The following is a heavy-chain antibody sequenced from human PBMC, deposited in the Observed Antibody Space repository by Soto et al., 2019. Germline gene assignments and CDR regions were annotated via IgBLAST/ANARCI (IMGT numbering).Heavy chain of an antibody. CDR2: ISAYNGNT. J-gene: IGHJ6*02. CDR3: ARDVHYDSSGYYLGWYYGMDV. Sequence: ASVKVSCKASGYTFTSYGISWVRQAPGQGLEWMGWISAYNGNTNYAQKLQGRVTMTTDTSTSTAYMELRSLRSDDTAVYYCARDVHYDSSGYYLGWYYGMDVWGQGTTVTVSS. D-gene: IGHD3-22*01. CDR1: GYTFTSYG. V-gene: IGHV1-18*01.